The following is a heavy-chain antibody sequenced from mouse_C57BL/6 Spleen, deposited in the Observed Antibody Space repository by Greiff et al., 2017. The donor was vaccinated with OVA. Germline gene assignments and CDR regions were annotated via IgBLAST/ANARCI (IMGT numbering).Heavy chain of an antibody. Sequence: VMLVASGPGLVAPSQSLSITCTVSGFSLTSYAISWVRQPPGKGLEWLGVIWTGGGTHYYSALKSRLSTSKDTSKSQVFLKMNSLQTDDTARYYCARNYGSSYELGYFDVWGTGTTVTVSS. CDR3: ARNYGSSYELGYFDV. D-gene: IGHD1-1*01. CDR1: GFSLTSYA. CDR2: IWTGGGT. V-gene: IGHV2-9-1*01. J-gene: IGHJ1*03.